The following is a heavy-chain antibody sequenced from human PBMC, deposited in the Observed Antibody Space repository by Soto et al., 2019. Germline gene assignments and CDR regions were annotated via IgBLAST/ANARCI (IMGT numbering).Heavy chain of an antibody. CDR2: IYWDDDK. J-gene: IGHJ4*02. D-gene: IGHD5-12*01. CDR1: GFSLFTSGVG. Sequence: QITLKESSPTLVKPTQTLTLTCTLSGFSLFTSGVGVGWIRQPPGEALEWLALIYWDDDKRYSPILRSRLTITKDTSKNQVVLTVTNMEPVDTATYYCAHKGDGYRGFKYWGQGTLVTVSS. CDR3: AHKGDGYRGFKY. V-gene: IGHV2-5*02.